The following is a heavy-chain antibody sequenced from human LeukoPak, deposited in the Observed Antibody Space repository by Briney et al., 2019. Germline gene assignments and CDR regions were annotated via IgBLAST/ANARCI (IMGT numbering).Heavy chain of an antibody. CDR1: GYTFTNFG. V-gene: IGHV1-18*01. J-gene: IGHJ3*02. CDR2: ISPYKGNT. Sequence: GASVKVSCKASGYTFTNFGISWVRQTPRQGLEWIGWISPYKGNTNYVQKYQGRVTMTTDTSTSTAYMELKSLISDDTAIYYCARDSRIMATFAFDMWGQGTVVAVST. CDR3: ARDSRIMATFAFDM. D-gene: IGHD5-12*01.